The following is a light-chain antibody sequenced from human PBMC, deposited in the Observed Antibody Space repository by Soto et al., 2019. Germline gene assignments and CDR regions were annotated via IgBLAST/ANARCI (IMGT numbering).Light chain of an antibody. V-gene: IGKV3-11*01. J-gene: IGKJ4*01. CDR2: DAS. CDR3: QQRNSWPLT. Sequence: EIVLTQSPATLSLSPGERATLSCRASQNVGGYLAWYQQKPGQAPRLLISDASNRAAGIPARFSGIGSGTDFTLTISSLEPEDFAVYYCQQRNSWPLTSGGGTKVEIK. CDR1: QNVGGY.